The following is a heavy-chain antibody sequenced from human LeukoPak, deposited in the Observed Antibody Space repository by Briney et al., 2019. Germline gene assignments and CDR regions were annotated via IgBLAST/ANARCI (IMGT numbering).Heavy chain of an antibody. D-gene: IGHD3-22*01. CDR1: GDSISSYF. CDR3: ASPRGDDSGGYYTWYFHH. CDR2: ISYSGST. Sequence: SETLSLTCTVSGDSISSYFWSWIRQPPGKGLECIGYISYSGSTSYNPSLKSRVTISVDTSKNQFSLKLSSVTAADTAVYFCASPRGDDSGGYYTWYFHHWGQGILVTVSS. J-gene: IGHJ1*01. V-gene: IGHV4-59*08.